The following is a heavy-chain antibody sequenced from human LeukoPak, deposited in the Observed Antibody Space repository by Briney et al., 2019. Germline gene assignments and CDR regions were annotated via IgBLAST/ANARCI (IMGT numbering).Heavy chain of an antibody. V-gene: IGHV4-30-4*01. CDR1: GGSISSGDYY. Sequence: SQTLSLTCTVSGGSISSGDYYWSWIRQPPGKGLEWIGYIYYSGSTYYNPSLKSRVTISVDTSKNQFSLKLSSVTAADTAVYYCARDRNYYGSGSSGMDVRGKGTTVTVSS. CDR2: IYYSGST. D-gene: IGHD3-10*01. J-gene: IGHJ6*04. CDR3: ARDRNYYGSGSSGMDV.